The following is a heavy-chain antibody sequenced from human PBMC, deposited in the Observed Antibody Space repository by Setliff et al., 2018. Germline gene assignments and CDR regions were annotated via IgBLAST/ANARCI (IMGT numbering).Heavy chain of an antibody. Sequence: PGESLKISCKGSGYSFSNFWIAWVRQMPGKGLEWMGIIYPGDSHTRYSPSFQGQVTMSADTSINTAFLQWNNLKASDTAVYYCARRGERFFNWFDPWGQGTLVTVSS. CDR2: IYPGDSHT. CDR1: GYSFSNFW. D-gene: IGHD2-21*01. J-gene: IGHJ5*02. V-gene: IGHV5-51*01. CDR3: ARRGERFFNWFDP.